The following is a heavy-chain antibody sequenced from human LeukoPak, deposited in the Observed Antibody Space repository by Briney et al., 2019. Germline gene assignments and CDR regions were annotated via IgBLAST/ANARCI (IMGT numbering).Heavy chain of an antibody. J-gene: IGHJ6*03. CDR2: ISGSGGST. V-gene: IGHV3-23*01. CDR1: GFTFSSYA. Sequence: QPGGSLRLSCAASGFTFSSYAMSWVRQAPGKGLEWVSAISGSGGSTYYADSVKGRFTISRDNSKNTLYLQMTSLRAEDTAVYYCAKDTYYYYYMDVWGKGTTVTVSS. CDR3: AKDTYYYYYMDV.